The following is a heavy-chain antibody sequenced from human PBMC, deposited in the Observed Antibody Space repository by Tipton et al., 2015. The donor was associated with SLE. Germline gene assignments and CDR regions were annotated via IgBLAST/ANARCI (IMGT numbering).Heavy chain of an antibody. J-gene: IGHJ4*02. V-gene: IGHV4-39*07. Sequence: TLSLTCSVSGDSTRSSSNYWGWIRQPPGKGLEWIWSIYYSGSTYYNPSLKSRVSISADTSKNHFSLWLTSVTAADTAVYYCAALCDGGRCHAWGQGMWVIASS. D-gene: IGHD2-15*01. CDR1: GDSTRSSSNY. CDR3: AALCDGGRCHA. CDR2: IYYSGST.